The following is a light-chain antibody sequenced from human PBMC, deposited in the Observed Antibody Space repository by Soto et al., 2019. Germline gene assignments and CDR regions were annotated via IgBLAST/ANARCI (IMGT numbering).Light chain of an antibody. Sequence: EIVLTQSPATLSLSPGERATLSCRASQSVSSYLAWYQQKPGQAPRLLIYDASNRATGIPARFSGSVSGTYFTLTISSLEPEDFAVYYCQQRSNWPLVFTFGPGTKVDIK. CDR2: DAS. V-gene: IGKV3-11*01. J-gene: IGKJ3*01. CDR1: QSVSSY. CDR3: QQRSNWPLVFT.